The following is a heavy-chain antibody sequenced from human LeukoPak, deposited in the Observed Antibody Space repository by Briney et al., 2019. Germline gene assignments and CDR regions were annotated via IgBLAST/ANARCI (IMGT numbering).Heavy chain of an antibody. Sequence: SVKVSCKASGGTFSSYAISWVRQAPGQGLEWMGGIIPIFGTANYAQKFQGRVTITADESTSTAYIELSSLRSEDTAVYYCARAKDIVVVVAATYNWFDPWGQGTLVTVSS. CDR1: GGTFSSYA. D-gene: IGHD2-15*01. CDR2: IIPIFGTA. J-gene: IGHJ5*02. V-gene: IGHV1-69*13. CDR3: ARAKDIVVVVAATYNWFDP.